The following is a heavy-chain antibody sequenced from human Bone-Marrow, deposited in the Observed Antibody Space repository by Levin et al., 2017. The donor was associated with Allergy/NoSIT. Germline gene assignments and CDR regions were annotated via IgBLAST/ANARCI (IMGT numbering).Heavy chain of an antibody. V-gene: IGHV3-53*01. CDR2: IYSGGTT. CDR1: GFTVYNNF. CDR3: GRERGQA. Sequence: GESLKISCAASGFTVYNNFMSWVRQAPGKGLEWVSLIYSGGTTSYADSVKGRFTISRDSSKNTLYLQMNSLRAEDTAVYYCGRERGQAWGQGTLVTVSS. J-gene: IGHJ1*01.